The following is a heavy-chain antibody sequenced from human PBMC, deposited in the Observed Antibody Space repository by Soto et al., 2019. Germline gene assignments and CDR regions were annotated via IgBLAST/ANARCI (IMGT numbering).Heavy chain of an antibody. CDR3: ARQERFYSSGLMFDY. D-gene: IGHD6-19*01. CDR2: IYYSGST. J-gene: IGHJ4*02. V-gene: IGHV4-59*08. CDR1: GGSISSYY. Sequence: SETLSLTCTVSGGSISSYYWTWIRQPPGKGLEWIGYIYYSGSTNYNPSLKSRVTISVDTSKNQFSLKLSSVTAADTAVYYCARQERFYSSGLMFDYWGQGTLVTVSS.